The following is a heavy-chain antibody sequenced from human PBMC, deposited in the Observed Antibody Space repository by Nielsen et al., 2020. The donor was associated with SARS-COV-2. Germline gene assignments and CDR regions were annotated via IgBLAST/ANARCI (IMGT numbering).Heavy chain of an antibody. CDR1: GYLFTTYW. CDR2: IDPSDSYT. J-gene: IGHJ5*02. CDR3: ARHRGYQLLFGRFDP. V-gene: IGHV5-10-1*01. Sequence: GESLKISCQGSGYLFTTYWISWVRQVPGKGLEWMGGIDPSDSYTKYRPSFEGHVTISMDKSLNTAYLQWGSLRASDTGIYYCARHRGYQLLFGRFDPWGQGTLVTVSS. D-gene: IGHD2-2*01.